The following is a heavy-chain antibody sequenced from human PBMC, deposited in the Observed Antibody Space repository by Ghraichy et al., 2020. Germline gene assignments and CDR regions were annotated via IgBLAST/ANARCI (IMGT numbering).Heavy chain of an antibody. CDR3: ARESTGAGDNVFDI. Sequence: GGSMRLSCAVSGFIFGNYAMSWVRKTAGKGLGWVSAVDGPATNTYYTDAVKGRFTISRDNSENTLYLQMSSLRAGDTALYYCARESTGAGDNVFDIWGPGTLVIVSS. D-gene: IGHD1-1*01. CDR1: GFIFGNYA. CDR2: VDGPATNT. J-gene: IGHJ3*02. V-gene: IGHV3-23*01.